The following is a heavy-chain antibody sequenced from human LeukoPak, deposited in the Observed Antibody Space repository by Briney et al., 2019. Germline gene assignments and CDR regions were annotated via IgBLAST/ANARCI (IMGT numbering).Heavy chain of an antibody. V-gene: IGHV4-34*01. J-gene: IGHJ4*02. D-gene: IGHD3-10*01. Sequence: SETLSLTCAVYGGSFSGYYWSWIRQPPGKGLEWIGEINHSGSTNYNPSLKSRVTISVDTSKNQFSLKLSSVIAADTAVYYCARHRRDYYGSGRMYYFDYWGQGTLVSVSS. CDR3: ARHRRDYYGSGRMYYFDY. CDR2: INHSGST. CDR1: GGSFSGYY.